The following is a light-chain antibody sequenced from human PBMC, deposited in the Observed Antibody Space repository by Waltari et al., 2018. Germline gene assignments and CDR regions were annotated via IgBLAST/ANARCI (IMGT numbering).Light chain of an antibody. J-gene: IGKJ2*01. Sequence: EIVMTQSPATLSVSPGERATLSCRASQSVSSNLAWYQQKPVQAPRLLIYGASTRATGIPARFSGSGFGTEFTLTISSMQSEDFAVYYCQQYNNWPYTFGQGTKLEIK. CDR1: QSVSSN. CDR2: GAS. CDR3: QQYNNWPYT. V-gene: IGKV3-15*01.